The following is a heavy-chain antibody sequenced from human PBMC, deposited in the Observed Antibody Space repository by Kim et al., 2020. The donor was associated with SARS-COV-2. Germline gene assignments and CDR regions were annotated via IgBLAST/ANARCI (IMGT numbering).Heavy chain of an antibody. CDR3: AKAWGSYSGSYYYFDY. CDR2: ISGSGGST. Sequence: GGSLRLSCAASGFTFSSYAMSWVRQAPGKGLEWVSAISGSGGSTYYADSVKGRFTISRDNSKNTLYLQMNSLRAEDTAVYYCAKAWGSYSGSYYYFDYWGQGTLVTVSS. D-gene: IGHD1-26*01. V-gene: IGHV3-23*01. J-gene: IGHJ4*02. CDR1: GFTFSSYA.